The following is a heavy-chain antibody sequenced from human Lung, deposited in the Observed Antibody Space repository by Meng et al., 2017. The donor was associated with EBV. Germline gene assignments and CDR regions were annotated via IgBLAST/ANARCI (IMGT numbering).Heavy chain of an antibody. CDR3: ARDRGYLLAMDY. CDR1: GYTFTTYS. V-gene: IGHV1-18*04. J-gene: IGHJ4*02. D-gene: IGHD5-18*01. CDR2: ISGYNGNT. Sequence: QVQLVQSGAEVKKPGASVKVSCKASGYTFTTYSMNWVRQAPGQGLEWMGWISGYNGNTNYAQKLQGRVTMTRDTSTSTVYMELSSLRSEDTAVYYCARDRGYLLAMDYWGQGTLVTVSS.